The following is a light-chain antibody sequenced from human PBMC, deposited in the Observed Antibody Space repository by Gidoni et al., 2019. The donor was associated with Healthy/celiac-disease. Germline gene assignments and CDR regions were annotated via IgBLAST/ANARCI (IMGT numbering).Light chain of an antibody. Sequence: DIQMTHSPSSLSASVGDRLTVTCRASQSISSYLNWYQQKPGKAPKLLIYAASSLQSGVPSRFSGSGSGTDFTLTISSLQPEDFATYYCQQSYSTPPTFXQXTKLEIK. CDR1: QSISSY. CDR3: QQSYSTPPT. V-gene: IGKV1-39*01. CDR2: AAS. J-gene: IGKJ2*01.